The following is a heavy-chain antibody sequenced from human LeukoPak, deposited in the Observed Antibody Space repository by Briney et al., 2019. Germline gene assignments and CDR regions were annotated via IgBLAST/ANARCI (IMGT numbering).Heavy chain of an antibody. V-gene: IGHV4-59*01. Sequence: PSETLSLTCTVSGGSISSYYWSWLRQPPGKGLEWIGYIYYSGSTNYNPSLKSRVTISVDTSKNQFSLKLSSVTAADTAVHYCASYVPYRLVAFDIWGQGTMVTVSS. D-gene: IGHD2-2*01. CDR2: IYYSGST. J-gene: IGHJ3*02. CDR1: GGSISSYY. CDR3: ASYVPYRLVAFDI.